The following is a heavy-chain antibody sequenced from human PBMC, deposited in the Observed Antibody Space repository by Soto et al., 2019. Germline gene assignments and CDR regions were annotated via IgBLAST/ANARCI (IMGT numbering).Heavy chain of an antibody. CDR1: RITFSNYG. D-gene: IGHD6-25*01. V-gene: IGHV3-23*01. J-gene: IGHJ1*01. CDR2: ISGSGTST. Sequence: WSLRLSCAASRITFSNYGMSWGRQAPGKGLEWVSAISGSGTSTYYADSVKGRFTISRDNSKNTLYLQMNNLRAEDTALYYCETFSWASGYLGWCQGPLGTVAS. CDR3: ETFSWASGYLG.